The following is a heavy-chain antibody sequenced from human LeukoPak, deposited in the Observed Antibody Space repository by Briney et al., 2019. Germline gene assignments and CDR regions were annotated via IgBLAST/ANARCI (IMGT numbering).Heavy chain of an antibody. CDR1: GGSISSGYYY. J-gene: IGHJ5*02. D-gene: IGHD3-10*01. CDR2: NYYSGTT. V-gene: IGHV4-39*01. CDR3: ARQPKSCAPGIFITGKACWFDT. Sequence: SETLSLTCSVSGGSISSGYYYWAWIPQPPGKGQEWIGSNYYSGTTYPNPSLKSRVTISVDTSKNQFSLKLSSVTAADTAVYYCARQPKSCAPGIFITGKACWFDTWGQGTLATVSP.